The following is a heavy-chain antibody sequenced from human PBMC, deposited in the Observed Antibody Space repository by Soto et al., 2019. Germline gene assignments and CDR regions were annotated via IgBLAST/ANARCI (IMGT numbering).Heavy chain of an antibody. D-gene: IGHD6-6*01. J-gene: IGHJ6*02. CDR3: AKDYGSSSIFGDYYYYYGMDV. Sequence: GGSLRLSCAASGFTFSSYGMHWVRQAPGKGLEWVAVISYDGSNKYYADSVKGRFTISRDNSKNTLYLQMNSLRAEDTAVYYCAKDYGSSSIFGDYYYYYGMDVWGQGTTVTVSS. V-gene: IGHV3-30*18. CDR1: GFTFSSYG. CDR2: ISYDGSNK.